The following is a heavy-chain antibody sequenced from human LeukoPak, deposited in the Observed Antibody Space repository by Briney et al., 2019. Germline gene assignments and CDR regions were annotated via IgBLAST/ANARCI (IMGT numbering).Heavy chain of an antibody. CDR3: ARQGYTSGQGLRNNWFDP. J-gene: IGHJ5*02. CDR1: GYTFSDFG. V-gene: IGHV1-18*01. Sequence: ASVKVSCKASGYTFSDFGITWVRQAPGQGLEWMGWIGADNGNTNYAQKLQGRVTMTTGTSTSTAYMDLRSLRSDDTAVYYCARQGYTSGQGLRNNWFDPWGQGSLVTVSS. CDR2: IGADNGNT. D-gene: IGHD6-19*01.